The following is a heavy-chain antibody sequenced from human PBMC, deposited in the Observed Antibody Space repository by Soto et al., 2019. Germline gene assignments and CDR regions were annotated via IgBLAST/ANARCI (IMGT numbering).Heavy chain of an antibody. V-gene: IGHV1-69*13. Sequence: ASVKVSCKASGGTFSSYAISWVRQAPGQGLEWMGGIIPIFGTANYAQKFQGRVTITADESTSTAYMELSSLRSEDTAVYYCASGGNYDFWSGYYAFDIWGQGTMVTVSS. D-gene: IGHD3-3*01. CDR1: GGTFSSYA. CDR2: IIPIFGTA. J-gene: IGHJ3*02. CDR3: ASGGNYDFWSGYYAFDI.